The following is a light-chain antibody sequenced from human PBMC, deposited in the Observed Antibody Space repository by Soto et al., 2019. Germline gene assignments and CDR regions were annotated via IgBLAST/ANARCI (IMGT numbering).Light chain of an antibody. CDR3: QQYNKWPPVT. J-gene: IGKJ4*01. V-gene: IGKV3-15*01. Sequence: EIVMTQPPVTLSVSPGERATLSCRASQSVRSNLAWYQQKPGQAPRLLMYDASTRATGIPARFSGSGSGTEFTLTISSLQSEDFAVYYCQQYNKWPPVTFGGGTKVDIK. CDR1: QSVRSN. CDR2: DAS.